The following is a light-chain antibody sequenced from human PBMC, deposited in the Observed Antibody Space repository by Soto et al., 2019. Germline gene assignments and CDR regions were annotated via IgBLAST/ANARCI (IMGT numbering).Light chain of an antibody. V-gene: IGKV3-15*01. J-gene: IGKJ1*01. CDR1: QTVSSN. CDR3: QQYNNWPPWT. Sequence: EIVMTPSPATLSVSPRERATLFCMASQTVSSNLAWYQQKPGQAPSLLIYGASTRATGIPARFSGSGSGTEFTLTISSLQSEDFAVYYCQQYNNWPPWTFGQGTKVDIK. CDR2: GAS.